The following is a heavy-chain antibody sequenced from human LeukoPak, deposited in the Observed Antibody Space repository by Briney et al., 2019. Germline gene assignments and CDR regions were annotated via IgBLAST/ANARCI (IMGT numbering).Heavy chain of an antibody. CDR3: AKSRGSYADYFDN. J-gene: IGHJ4*02. CDR2: ISWNSGNI. CDR1: GFTFDDYA. D-gene: IGHD1-26*01. V-gene: IGHV3-9*01. Sequence: GGSLRLSCAASGFTFDDYAMHWVRQAPGKGLEWVSGISWNSGNIGYADSVKGRFTISRDNAKNSLYLQMNSLRAEDTALYYCAKSRGSYADYFDNWGQGTLVTVSS.